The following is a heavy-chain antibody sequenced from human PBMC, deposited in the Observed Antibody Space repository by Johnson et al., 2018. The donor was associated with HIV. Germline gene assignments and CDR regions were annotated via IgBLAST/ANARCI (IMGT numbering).Heavy chain of an antibody. V-gene: IGHV3-20*04. CDR3: ARGVGSIVGAMSTFDI. CDR1: GFTFEDYA. J-gene: IGHJ3*02. Sequence: VQLVECGGGVVRPGGSLRLSCAASGFTFEDYAMLWVRQAPGKGLEWVSGIRWNGGSTSYADSVKGRFTISRDNAKNSLYRQMNSLRPEDTALYYCARGVGSIVGAMSTFDIWGQGTMVTVSS. D-gene: IGHD1-26*01. CDR2: IRWNGGST.